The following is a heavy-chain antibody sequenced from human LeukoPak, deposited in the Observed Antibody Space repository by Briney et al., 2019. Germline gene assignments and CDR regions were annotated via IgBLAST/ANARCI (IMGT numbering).Heavy chain of an antibody. J-gene: IGHJ2*01. CDR1: GFTLDDYA. CDR3: AKDTVRGVTSLGWHFDL. V-gene: IGHV3-9*01. Sequence: GGSLRLSCEVSGFTLDDYAMHWVRQVPGKGLEWVSGISWNSARIGYGDSVKGRFTISRDNARESLYLQMNSLRPEDTALYYCAKDTVRGVTSLGWHFDLWGRGTLVTVSS. CDR2: ISWNSARI. D-gene: IGHD3-10*01.